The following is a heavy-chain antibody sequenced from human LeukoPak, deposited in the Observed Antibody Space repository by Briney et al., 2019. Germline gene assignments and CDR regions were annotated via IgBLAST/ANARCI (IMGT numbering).Heavy chain of an antibody. V-gene: IGHV3-23*01. Sequence: GGSLRLSCAASGFTFSSYAMSWVRQAPGKGLEWASAISGSGGSTYCADSVKGRFTISRDNSKNTLYLQMNSLRGEDTAVYYCAGFASGTYTDAFDVWGQGTMVTVSS. D-gene: IGHD3-10*01. J-gene: IGHJ3*01. CDR3: AGFASGTYTDAFDV. CDR1: GFTFSSYA. CDR2: ISGSGGST.